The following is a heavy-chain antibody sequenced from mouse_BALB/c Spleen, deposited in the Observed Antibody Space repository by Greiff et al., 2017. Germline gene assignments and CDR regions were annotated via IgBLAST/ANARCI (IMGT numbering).Heavy chain of an antibody. J-gene: IGHJ4*01. D-gene: IGHD2-3*01. Sequence: QVQLQQSGPGLVQPSQSLSITCTVSGFSLTSYGVHWVRQSPGKGLEWLGVIWSGGSTDYNAAFISRLSISKDNSKSQVFFKMNSLQANDTAIYYCARKDGYYGVDYWGQGTSVTVSS. CDR2: IWSGGST. V-gene: IGHV2-2*02. CDR3: ARKDGYYGVDY. CDR1: GFSLTSYG.